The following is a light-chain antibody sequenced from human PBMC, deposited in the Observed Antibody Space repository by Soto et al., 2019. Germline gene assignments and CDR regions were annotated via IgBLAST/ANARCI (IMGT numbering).Light chain of an antibody. CDR1: SSDVGAYNY. Sequence: QSALTQPPSASGSPGQSVTISCTGTSSDVGAYNYVSWYQHHPGKAPKLLIYDVNNRPSGVSDRFSGSKSGNTASLTISGLQTEDEADYYCSSYTSIITVVFGGGTKLTVL. V-gene: IGLV2-14*01. J-gene: IGLJ2*01. CDR3: SSYTSIITVV. CDR2: DVN.